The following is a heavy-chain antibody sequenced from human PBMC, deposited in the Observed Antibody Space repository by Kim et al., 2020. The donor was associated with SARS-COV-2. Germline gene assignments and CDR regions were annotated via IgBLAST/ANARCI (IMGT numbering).Heavy chain of an antibody. CDR3: ARHLTGEGGYYYYGMDV. CDR1: GYSFTSYW. CDR2: IYPGDSDT. Sequence: GESLKISCKGSGYSFTSYWIGWVRQMPGKGLEWMGIIYPGDSDTRYSPSFQGQVTISADKSISTAYLQWSSLKASDTAMYYCARHLTGEGGYYYYGMDVWGQGTTVTVSS. J-gene: IGHJ6*02. V-gene: IGHV5-51*01. D-gene: IGHD7-27*01.